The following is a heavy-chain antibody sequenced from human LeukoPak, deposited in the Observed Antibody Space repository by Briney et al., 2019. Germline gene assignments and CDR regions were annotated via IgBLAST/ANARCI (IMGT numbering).Heavy chain of an antibody. CDR1: GYTFTSYG. CDR3: ARDSFDYAWFVP. D-gene: IGHD4-17*01. J-gene: IGHJ5*02. V-gene: IGHV1-18*01. Sequence: VASVKVSCKDSGYTFTSYGISWGRPAPGQRLEWMGWISAYNGNTNYAQKLQGRVTMTTDTSTSTAYMEMRSLRSDGTAVYYCARDSFDYAWFVPWGQGNLVTVSS. CDR2: ISAYNGNT.